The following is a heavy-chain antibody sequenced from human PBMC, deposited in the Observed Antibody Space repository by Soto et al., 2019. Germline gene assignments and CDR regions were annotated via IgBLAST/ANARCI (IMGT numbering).Heavy chain of an antibody. J-gene: IGHJ4*02. CDR1: GYTFTSYD. Sequence: VASVKVSCKASGYTFTSYDINWVRQATGQGLEWMGWMNPNSGNTGYAQKFQGRVTMTRNTSISTAYMELSSLRSEDTAVYYCARGSIPAVYLHLGELSFRGRDFDYWGQGTLVTVSS. CDR3: ARGSIPAVYLHLGELSFRGRDFDY. CDR2: MNPNSGNT. D-gene: IGHD3-16*02. V-gene: IGHV1-8*01.